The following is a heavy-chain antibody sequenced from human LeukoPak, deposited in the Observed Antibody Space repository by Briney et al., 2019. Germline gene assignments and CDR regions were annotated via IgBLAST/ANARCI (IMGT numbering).Heavy chain of an antibody. CDR1: GGSFSGYY. D-gene: IGHD2-2*01. CDR3: AKDTGYCSSTSCPNWFDP. CDR2: INHSGST. Sequence: SETLSLTCAVYGGSFSGYYWSWIRQPPGKGLEWIGEINHSGSTNYNPSLKSRVTISVDTSKNQFSLKLSSVTAADTAVYYCAKDTGYCSSTSCPNWFDPWGQGTLVTVSS. V-gene: IGHV4-34*01. J-gene: IGHJ5*02.